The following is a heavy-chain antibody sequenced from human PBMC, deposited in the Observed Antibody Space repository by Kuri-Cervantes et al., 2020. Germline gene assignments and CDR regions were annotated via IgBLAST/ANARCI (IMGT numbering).Heavy chain of an antibody. D-gene: IGHD3-16*01. CDR3: ASYSFYGYGMDV. V-gene: IGHV1-24*01. J-gene: IGHJ6*02. CDR2: FDPEDGET. Sequence: ASVKVSCKVSGYTLTELSMHWVRQAPGKGLEWMGGFDPEDGETIYAQKFQGRVTMTEDTSTDTAYMELSSLRSEDTAVYYCASYSFYGYGMDVWGQGTTVTVSS. CDR1: GYTLTELS.